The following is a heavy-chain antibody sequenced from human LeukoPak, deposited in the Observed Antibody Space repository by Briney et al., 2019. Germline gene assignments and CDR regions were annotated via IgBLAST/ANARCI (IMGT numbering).Heavy chain of an antibody. CDR2: IYYSGST. CDR1: GGSVSSGSYY. CDR3: ARVGLGVWFDP. V-gene: IGHV4-61*01. J-gene: IGHJ5*02. Sequence: PSETLSLTCTVSGGSVSSGSYYWSWIRQPPGKGLEWIGYIYYSGSTNYNPSLKSRVTISVDTSKNQFSLKLSSVTAADTAVYYCARVGLGVWFDPWGQGTLVTVSP. D-gene: IGHD7-27*01.